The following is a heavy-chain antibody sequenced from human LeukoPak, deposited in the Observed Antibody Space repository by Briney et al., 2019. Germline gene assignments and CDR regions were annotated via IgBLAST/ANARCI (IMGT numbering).Heavy chain of an antibody. CDR2: ISSSSSYI. Sequence: PGGSLRLSCAASGFTFSSYSMNWVRQAPGKGLEWGSPISSSSSYIYSANSVKGRLTISRENAKNSLYLQMNSLRAEDTAVYYCAREDCSGGSCCFDYWGQGTLVTVSS. CDR1: GFTFSSYS. CDR3: AREDCSGGSCCFDY. V-gene: IGHV3-21*01. D-gene: IGHD2-15*01. J-gene: IGHJ4*02.